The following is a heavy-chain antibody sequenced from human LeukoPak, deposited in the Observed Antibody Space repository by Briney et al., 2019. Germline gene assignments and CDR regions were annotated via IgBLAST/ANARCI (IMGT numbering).Heavy chain of an antibody. Sequence: GGSLRLSCAASGFTFSSYAMSWVRQAPGEGLEWVSAISGSGGSTYYADSVKGRFTISRDNSKNTLYLQMNSLRAEDTAVYYCANSDFWSGYYPDAFDIWGQGTMVTVSS. CDR1: GFTFSSYA. CDR3: ANSDFWSGYYPDAFDI. V-gene: IGHV3-23*01. D-gene: IGHD3-3*01. CDR2: ISGSGGST. J-gene: IGHJ3*02.